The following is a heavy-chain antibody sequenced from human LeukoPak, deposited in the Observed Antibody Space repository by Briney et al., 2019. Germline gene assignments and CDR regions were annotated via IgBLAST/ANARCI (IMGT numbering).Heavy chain of an antibody. CDR2: ISWNSGSI. CDR3: AKDRRRDSDGWYYDFQH. CDR1: GFTSDDYA. J-gene: IGHJ1*01. V-gene: IGHV3-9*02. D-gene: IGHD6-19*01. Sequence: QTGGSLRLSCAASGFTSDDYAMHWVRQAPGKGLEWVSGISWNSGSIGYADSVKGRFTISRDNAKNSLYLQMNSLRAEDTAVYYCAKDRRRDSDGWYYDFQHWGQGTLVTVSS.